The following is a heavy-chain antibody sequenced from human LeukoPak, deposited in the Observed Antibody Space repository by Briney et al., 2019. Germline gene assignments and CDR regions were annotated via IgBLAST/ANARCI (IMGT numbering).Heavy chain of an antibody. CDR1: TXXX. CDR3: ARVRVGATSNGDYYYYGMDV. Sequence: TXXXXSWXRQAPGQGLEGMGWIRAYNGKTNYAQKLQGRVTMTKDTSTSTAYMELRSLRCEDRAVYYCARVRVGATSNGDYYYYGMDVWGQGTTVTVSS. V-gene: IGHV1-18*01. CDR2: IRAYNGKT. J-gene: IGHJ6*02. D-gene: IGHD1-26*01.